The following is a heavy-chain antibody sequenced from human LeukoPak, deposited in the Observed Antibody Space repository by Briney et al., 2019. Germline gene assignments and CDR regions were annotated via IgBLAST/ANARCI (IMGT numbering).Heavy chain of an antibody. CDR2: INHSGST. V-gene: IGHV4-34*01. CDR3: ARGSRGMEWLLYRRGFDY. CDR1: GGSFSGYY. Sequence: SETLSLTCAVYGGSFSGYYWSWIRQPQGKGLEWIGEINHSGSTNYNPSLKSRVTISVDTSKNQFSLKLSSVTAADTAVYYCARGSRGMEWLLYRRGFDYWGQGTLVTVSS. J-gene: IGHJ4*02. D-gene: IGHD3-3*01.